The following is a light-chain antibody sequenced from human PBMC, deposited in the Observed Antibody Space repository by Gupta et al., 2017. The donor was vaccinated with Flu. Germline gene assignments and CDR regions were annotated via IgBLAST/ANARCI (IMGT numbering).Light chain of an antibody. CDR3: QQFDSLPLT. J-gene: IGKJ4*01. CDR2: YAS. V-gene: IGKV1-33*01. Sequence: DIQMTQSPSSLSASVGDRVAITCQASQDINKNLNWYQQKPGEAPKPVIYYASNLETGVPSRFSGIGSGTEFTFTISSLQAEDIATYYCQQFDSLPLTFGGGTKVEIK. CDR1: QDINKN.